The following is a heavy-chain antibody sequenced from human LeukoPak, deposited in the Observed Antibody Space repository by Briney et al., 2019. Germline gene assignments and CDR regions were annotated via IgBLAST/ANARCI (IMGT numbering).Heavy chain of an antibody. J-gene: IGHJ4*02. Sequence: SQTLSLTCTVSGGCMSSGGYYWSWIRQHPGKGLEWIEYIYYSGSTYYNPSLKSRVTISVDTSKNQFSLKLSSVTAADTAVYYCARAPDIVVVPAAVRFFDYWGQGTLVTVSS. CDR3: ARAPDIVVVPAAVRFFDY. D-gene: IGHD2-2*01. CDR1: GGCMSSGGYY. V-gene: IGHV4-31*03. CDR2: IYYSGST.